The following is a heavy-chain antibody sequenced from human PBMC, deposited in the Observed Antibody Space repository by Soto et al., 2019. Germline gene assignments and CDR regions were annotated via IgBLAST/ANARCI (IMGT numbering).Heavy chain of an antibody. V-gene: IGHV3-15*01. CDR1: GFAFTHVW. Sequence: EVQLLESGGDLAEPGGSLRLSCAASGFAFTHVWMTWVRQAPGRGLEWVGRIKRKIDGETTNYAAPVKGRFTISRDDSKDPLYLQMNSLKSDDSAVYYCAAERYCSRNTCPGAFDIWGQGTTV. CDR3: AAERYCSRNTCPGAFDI. D-gene: IGHD2-2*01. CDR2: IKRKIDGETT. J-gene: IGHJ3*02.